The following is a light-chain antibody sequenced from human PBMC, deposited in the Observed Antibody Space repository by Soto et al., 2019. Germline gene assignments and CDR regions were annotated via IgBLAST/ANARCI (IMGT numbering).Light chain of an antibody. CDR2: YDS. CDR1: NIGSKS. V-gene: IGLV3-21*04. CDR3: QVWDSSTYV. J-gene: IGLJ1*01. Sequence: SYELTQPPSVSVAPGKTARITCGGNNIGSKSVHWYQQKPGQAPVLVIYYDSDRPSGIPERFSGSNSGNTATLTISRVEAGDEAYYYCQVWDSSTYVFGTGTKLTVL.